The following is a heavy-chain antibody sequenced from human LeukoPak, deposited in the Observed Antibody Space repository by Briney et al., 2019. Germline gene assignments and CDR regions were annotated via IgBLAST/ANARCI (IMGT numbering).Heavy chain of an antibody. CDR2: IWYDGSNK. Sequence: GRSLRLSCAASGFTFSSYGMHWVRQAPGKGLEWVAVIWYDGSNKYYADSVKGRFTISRDNSKNTLYLQMNSLRAEDTAVYYCARVVGVVAATPALDYWGQGTLVTVSS. V-gene: IGHV3-33*01. CDR1: GFTFSSYG. CDR3: ARVVGVVAATPALDY. J-gene: IGHJ4*02. D-gene: IGHD2-15*01.